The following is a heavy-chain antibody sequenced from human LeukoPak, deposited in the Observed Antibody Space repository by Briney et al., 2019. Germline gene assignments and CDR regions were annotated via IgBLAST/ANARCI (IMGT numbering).Heavy chain of an antibody. J-gene: IGHJ4*02. Sequence: PSETLSLTCTVSGSSISSGDYYWSWIRQPPGKGLEWIGYIYYSGSTYYNPSLKSRVTISVDTSKNQFSLKLSSVTAADTAVYYCASAEYSSSWAPGDWGQGTLVTVSS. CDR2: IYYSGST. CDR1: GSSISSGDYY. V-gene: IGHV4-30-4*08. D-gene: IGHD6-6*01. CDR3: ASAEYSSSWAPGD.